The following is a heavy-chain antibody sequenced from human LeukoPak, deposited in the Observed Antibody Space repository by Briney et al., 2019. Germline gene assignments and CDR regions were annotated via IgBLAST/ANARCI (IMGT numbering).Heavy chain of an antibody. CDR1: GFTFSSYA. D-gene: IGHD3-3*01. CDR3: AKDLIAIFGVVI. V-gene: IGHV3-23*01. J-gene: IGHJ4*02. CDR2: ISGSVGST. Sequence: PGGSLRLSCAASGFTFSSYAMSWVRQAPGKGLEWVSAISGSVGSTYYADSVKGRFTISRDNSKTTLYLQMNSLRAEDTAVYYCAKDLIAIFGVVIWGQGTLVTVSS.